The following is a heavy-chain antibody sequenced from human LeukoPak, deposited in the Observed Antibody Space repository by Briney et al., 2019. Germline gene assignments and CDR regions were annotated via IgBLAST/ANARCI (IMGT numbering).Heavy chain of an antibody. CDR1: GFTFSRFW. CDR3: ARDVEGGTFDI. CDR2: IDQSGGRN. Sequence: PGRSLRLSCAAPGFTFSRFWMNWVRQAPGRGLEWVANIDQSGGRNNYVDSVKGRFTISRDNAKNSLFLEMSSLRADDTAVYFCARDVEGGTFDIWGQGTTVTVSS. V-gene: IGHV3-7*05. D-gene: IGHD3-16*01. J-gene: IGHJ3*02.